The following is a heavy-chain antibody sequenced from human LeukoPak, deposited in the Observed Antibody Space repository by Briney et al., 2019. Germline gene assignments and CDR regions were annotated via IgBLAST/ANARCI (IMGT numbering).Heavy chain of an antibody. Sequence: GGSLRLSCAASGFTFSAYSINWVRQALGKGLEWISHISSGGDTTYYADSVKGRFTISRDNSKNTLYLQMNSLRAEDTAVYYCAKVSVEMATIFDYWGQGTLVTVSS. J-gene: IGHJ4*02. D-gene: IGHD5-12*01. CDR2: ISSGGDTT. CDR1: GFTFSAYS. CDR3: AKVSVEMATIFDY. V-gene: IGHV3-48*01.